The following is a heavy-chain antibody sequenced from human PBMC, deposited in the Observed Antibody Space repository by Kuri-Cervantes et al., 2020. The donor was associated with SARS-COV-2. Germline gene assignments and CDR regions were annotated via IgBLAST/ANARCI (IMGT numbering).Heavy chain of an antibody. Sequence: GESLKISCAASGFTFSSYEMNWVRQAPGKGLEWVANIKQDGSEKYYVDSVKGRFTISRDNAKNSLYLQMNSLRAEDTAVYYCARVSSGYGFDYWGQGTLVTVSS. D-gene: IGHD5-12*01. V-gene: IGHV3-7*01. CDR1: GFTFSSYE. CDR3: ARVSSGYGFDY. CDR2: IKQDGSEK. J-gene: IGHJ4*02.